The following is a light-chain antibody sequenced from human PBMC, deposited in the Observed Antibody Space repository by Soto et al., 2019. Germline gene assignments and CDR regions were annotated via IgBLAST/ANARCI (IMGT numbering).Light chain of an antibody. CDR2: GAS. CDR1: QSVRSNY. CDR3: QHYGSSAYT. Sequence: EFVLTQSPGTLSLSPGERATLSCRASQSVRSNYLAWYQQKPGQSPRLLIYGASNRATGIPDRFSGSGSGTDFTLTISRLEPEDFAVFYCQHYGSSAYTFGQGTTLELK. J-gene: IGKJ2*01. V-gene: IGKV3-20*01.